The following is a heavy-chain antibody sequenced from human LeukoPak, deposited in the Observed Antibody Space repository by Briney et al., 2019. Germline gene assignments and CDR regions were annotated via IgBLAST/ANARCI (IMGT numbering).Heavy chain of an antibody. Sequence: RGSLRLSCAASGFTFSSCGMSWVRQAPGKGLEWVSTISGSGGSTYYADSVKGRFTISRDNSKNTLYLQMNSLRAEDTAVYYCAKAPVTTCRGAYCYPFDYWGQGTLVTVSS. CDR3: AKAPVTTCRGAYCYPFDY. V-gene: IGHV3-23*01. J-gene: IGHJ4*02. D-gene: IGHD2-21*01. CDR2: ISGSGGST. CDR1: GFTFSSCG.